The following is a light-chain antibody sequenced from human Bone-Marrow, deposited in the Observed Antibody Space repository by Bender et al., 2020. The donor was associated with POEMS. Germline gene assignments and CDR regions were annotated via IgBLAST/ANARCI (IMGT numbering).Light chain of an antibody. V-gene: IGLV3-25*03. J-gene: IGLJ2*01. CDR2: KDI. Sequence: SPELTQPPSVSVSPGQTARITCSGDELPKQYAYWYQQRPGQAPLQVIYKDIERPSGIPQRFSGSRSGATATLTISGVQAEDEAAYFCQTADSSGVLFGGGTKLTVL. CDR3: QTADSSGVL. CDR1: ELPKQY.